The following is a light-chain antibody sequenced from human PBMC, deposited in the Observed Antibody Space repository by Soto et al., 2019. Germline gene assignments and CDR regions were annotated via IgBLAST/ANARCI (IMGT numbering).Light chain of an antibody. CDR2: AAS. J-gene: IGKJ4*01. V-gene: IGKV1-9*01. CDR1: QGVGGN. CDR3: QQINDYPLT. Sequence: DIQLTQSPSFLSASVGDRITITCRASQGVGGNLAWYQQKPGKAPKLQISAASSLQSGVPSRFSGSGSGTEFTLTIRCLQPEDFATYYCQQINDYPLTFGGGTKVEIK.